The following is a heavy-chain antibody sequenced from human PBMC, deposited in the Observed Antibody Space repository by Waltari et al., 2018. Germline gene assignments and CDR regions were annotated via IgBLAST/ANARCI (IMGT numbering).Heavy chain of an antibody. CDR2: ISWNRGGI. D-gene: IGHD3-3*01. CDR3: AKDRGITIFGGYGMDV. V-gene: IGHV3-9*01. J-gene: IGHJ6*02. CDR1: GFTFDDYA. Sequence: EVQLVESGGGLVQPGRSLRLSCAASGFTFDDYAMHWVRQAPGKGLEWVSGISWNRGGIGYADSVKGRFTISRDNAKNSLYLQMNSLRAEDTALYYCAKDRGITIFGGYGMDVWGQGTTVTVSS.